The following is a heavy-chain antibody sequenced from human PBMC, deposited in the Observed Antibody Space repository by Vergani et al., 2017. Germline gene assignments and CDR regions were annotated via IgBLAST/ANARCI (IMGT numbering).Heavy chain of an antibody. V-gene: IGHV3-48*01. J-gene: IGHJ3*02. CDR2: ISSSSSTI. D-gene: IGHD3-22*01. CDR1: GFTFSSYS. CDR3: ARSGTYXYDSSGYEDDAFDI. Sequence: EVQLVESGGGLVQPGGSLRLSCAASGFTFSSYSMNWVRQAPGKGLEWVSYISSSSSTIYYADSVKGRFTISRGNAKNSLYLQMNSLRAEDTAVYYCARSGTYXYDSSGYEDDAFDIWGQGTMVTVSS.